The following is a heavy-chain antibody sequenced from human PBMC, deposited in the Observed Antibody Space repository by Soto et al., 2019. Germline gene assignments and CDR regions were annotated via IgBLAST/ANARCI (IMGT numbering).Heavy chain of an antibody. J-gene: IGHJ4*02. CDR3: VKFRYYYDSSGYTDY. Sequence: EVQLLESGGGLVQPGGSLRLSCAASGFTFSSYAMSWVRQAPGKGLEWVSAISGSGGSTDYADSVKGRFTISRDNSQNTLYLQMNSLRAEDTAVYYCVKFRYYYDSSGYTDYWGQGTLVTVSS. D-gene: IGHD3-22*01. V-gene: IGHV3-23*01. CDR2: ISGSGGST. CDR1: GFTFSSYA.